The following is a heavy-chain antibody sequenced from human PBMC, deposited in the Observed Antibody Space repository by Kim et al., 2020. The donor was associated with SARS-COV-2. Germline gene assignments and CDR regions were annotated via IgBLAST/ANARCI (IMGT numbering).Heavy chain of an antibody. J-gene: IGHJ6*02. CDR3: AREVVITPPYYYYGMDV. Sequence: GSLRLSCAASGFTVSSNYMSWVRQAPGKGLEWVSVIYSGGSTYYADSVKGRFTISRDNSKNTLYLQMNSLRAEDTAVYYCAREVVITPPYYYYGMDVWGQGTTVTVSS. CDR1: GFTVSSNY. D-gene: IGHD3-22*01. CDR2: IYSGGST. V-gene: IGHV3-66*01.